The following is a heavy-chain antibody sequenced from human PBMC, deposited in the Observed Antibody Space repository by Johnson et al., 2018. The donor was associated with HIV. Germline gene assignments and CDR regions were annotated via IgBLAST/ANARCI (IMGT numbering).Heavy chain of an antibody. CDR2: ISYDASNK. J-gene: IGHJ3*02. V-gene: IGHV3-30*04. CDR3: ARVRGGTGHGAFDI. Sequence: QVLLVESGGGVVQPGRSLRLSCAASAFTFSSYAMHWVRQAPGKGLEWVAVISYDASNKYYADSVKGRFTISRDNSKNTVYLQMNSLRTEDTAVYYCARVRGGTGHGAFDIWGQGTMVTVSS. CDR1: AFTFSSYA.